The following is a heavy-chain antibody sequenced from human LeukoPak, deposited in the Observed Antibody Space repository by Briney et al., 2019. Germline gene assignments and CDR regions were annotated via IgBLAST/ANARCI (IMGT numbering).Heavy chain of an antibody. V-gene: IGHV1-8*01. Sequence: GASVTVSCKASGYTFTSYDINWVGQATGQGLEGMGWMNPNSGNTGYAQKFQGRVTMTRNTSISTAYMELSSLRSEDTAVYYCARGRRYCSSTSCYTYSNKNYYYYYMDVWGKGTTVTVSS. CDR3: ARGRRYCSSTSCYTYSNKNYYYYYMDV. CDR2: MNPNSGNT. D-gene: IGHD2-2*02. CDR1: GYTFTSYD. J-gene: IGHJ6*03.